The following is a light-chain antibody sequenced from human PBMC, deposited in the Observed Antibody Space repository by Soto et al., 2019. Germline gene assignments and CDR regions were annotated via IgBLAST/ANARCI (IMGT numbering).Light chain of an antibody. CDR1: QDISNR. Sequence: DIQMTQSPSSLSASVGDRVTISCQASQDISNRLNWYQQKPGTAPKLLIYDASLLETGVPSRFSGGGSGTDFTFTISSLQPEDFATYYCHHYGSSPNTFGQGTKLEIK. CDR3: HHYGSSPNT. J-gene: IGKJ2*01. CDR2: DAS. V-gene: IGKV1-33*01.